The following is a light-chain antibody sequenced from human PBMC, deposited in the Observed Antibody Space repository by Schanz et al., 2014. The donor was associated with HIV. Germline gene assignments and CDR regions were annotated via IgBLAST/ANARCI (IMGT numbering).Light chain of an antibody. Sequence: DIQMTQSPSSLSASVGDRVTITCRASQSISSYLNWYQQKPGKAPKLLIYAASSLQSGVPSRFSGSGSGTDFTLTISSLQPEDFATYYCQQSHSTPQAFGGGTKVEIK. J-gene: IGKJ4*01. V-gene: IGKV1-39*01. CDR1: QSISSY. CDR3: QQSHSTPQA. CDR2: AAS.